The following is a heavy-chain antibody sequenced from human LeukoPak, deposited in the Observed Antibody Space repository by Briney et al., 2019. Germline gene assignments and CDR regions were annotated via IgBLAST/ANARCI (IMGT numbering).Heavy chain of an antibody. CDR3: AKDKGERWLQFHYFDY. CDR2: ISGSGGST. Sequence: GGSLRLSYAASGFTFSSYAMSWVRQAPGKGLEWVSAISGSGGSTYYADSVKGRFTISRDNSKNTLYLQMNSLRAEDTAVYYCAKDKGERWLQFHYFDYWGQGTLVTVSS. V-gene: IGHV3-23*01. D-gene: IGHD5-24*01. J-gene: IGHJ4*02. CDR1: GFTFSSYA.